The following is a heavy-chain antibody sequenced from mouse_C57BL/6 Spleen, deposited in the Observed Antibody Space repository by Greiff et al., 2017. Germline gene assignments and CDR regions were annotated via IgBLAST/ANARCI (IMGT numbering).Heavy chain of an antibody. CDR3: ARSGQLRLRNAMDY. CDR1: GYTFTSYW. D-gene: IGHD3-2*02. V-gene: IGHV1-69*01. J-gene: IGHJ4*01. CDR2: IDPSDSYT. Sequence: VQLQQPGAELVMPGASVKLSCKASGYTFTSYWMHWVKQRPGQGLEWLGEIDPSDSYTNYNPKFKGKSTLTVDKSSRTAYMQLSSLTSEGAAIYYGARSGQLRLRNAMDYWGQGTSVTVSS.